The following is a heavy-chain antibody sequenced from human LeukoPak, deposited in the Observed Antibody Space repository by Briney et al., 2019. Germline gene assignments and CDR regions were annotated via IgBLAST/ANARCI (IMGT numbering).Heavy chain of an antibody. D-gene: IGHD3-10*01. CDR3: ARQSLSYYYGSGSYRHYYYYYMDV. J-gene: IGHJ6*03. V-gene: IGHV5-51*01. CDR2: IFPGDSDT. CDR1: GYSFNRYW. Sequence: GESLKISCKGSGYSFNRYWIAWVRQMPGKGLEWMGIIFPGDSDTRYSPSFQGQVSISADKSISTAYLQWSSLKASDTAMYYCARQSLSYYYGSGSYRHYYYYYMDVWGKGTTVTVSS.